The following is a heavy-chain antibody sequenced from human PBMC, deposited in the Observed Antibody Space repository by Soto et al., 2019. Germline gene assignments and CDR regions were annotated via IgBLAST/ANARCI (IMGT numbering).Heavy chain of an antibody. CDR1: GYSFRNYW. CDR2: IYPSDSNT. Sequence: GESLKISCQTSGYSFRNYWIGWVRQMPGKGLEWRGIIYPSDSNTTYNPSFEGQVTFSVEKSIKTAYMQWRRLKASDTTMYYCARHGLGSDTNQYYMDVWGEGTTVTVSS. V-gene: IGHV5-51*01. D-gene: IGHD6-25*01. J-gene: IGHJ6*03. CDR3: ARHGLGSDTNQYYMDV.